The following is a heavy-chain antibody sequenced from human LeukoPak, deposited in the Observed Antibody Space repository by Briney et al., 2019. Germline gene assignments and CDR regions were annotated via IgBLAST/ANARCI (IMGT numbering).Heavy chain of an antibody. CDR1: GGSISSGSYY. V-gene: IGHV4-61*02. D-gene: IGHD6-6*01. CDR2: IYTSGST. Sequence: SETLSLTCTVSGGSISSGSYYWSWIRQPAGKGLEWIGRIYTSGSTNYNPSLKSRVTISVDTSKSQFSLKLSSVTAADTAVYYCASLDVLSAFDIWGQGTMVTVSS. CDR3: ASLDVLSAFDI. J-gene: IGHJ3*02.